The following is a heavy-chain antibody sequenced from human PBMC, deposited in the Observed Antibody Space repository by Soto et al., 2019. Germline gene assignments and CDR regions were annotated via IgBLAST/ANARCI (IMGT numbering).Heavy chain of an antibody. CDR2: IIPILGIA. D-gene: IGHD3-10*01. CDR1: GGTFSSYT. Sequence: QVQLVQSGAEVKKPGSSVKVSCKASGGTFSSYTISWVRQAPGQGLEWMGRIIPILGIANYAQKFQGRVTITADKSTSTAYMELSSLRSEDTAVYYCARARAGVRGVNLRDAFDIWGQGTMVTVSS. V-gene: IGHV1-69*02. CDR3: ARARAGVRGVNLRDAFDI. J-gene: IGHJ3*02.